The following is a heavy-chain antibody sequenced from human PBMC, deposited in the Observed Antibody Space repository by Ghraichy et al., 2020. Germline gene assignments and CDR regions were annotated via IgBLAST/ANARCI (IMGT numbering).Heavy chain of an antibody. J-gene: IGHJ4*02. Sequence: SETLSLTCTVSGGSVSSGSYYWSWIRQPPGKGLEWIGYIYYSGSTNYNPSLKSRVTISVDTSKNQFSLKLSSVTAADTAVYYCARNQDYGDYGGFDYWGQGTWSPSPQ. CDR2: IYYSGST. CDR3: ARNQDYGDYGGFDY. D-gene: IGHD4-17*01. CDR1: GGSVSSGSYY. V-gene: IGHV4-61*01.